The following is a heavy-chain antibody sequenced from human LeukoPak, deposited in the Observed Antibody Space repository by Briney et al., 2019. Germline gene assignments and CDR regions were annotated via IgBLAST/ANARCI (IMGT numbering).Heavy chain of an antibody. CDR3: ARAGSSGWTPDY. Sequence: SVKVSCKASGGTFSSYAISWVRQAPGQGLEWMGGIIPIFGTASYAQKFQGRVTITADESTSTAYMELSSLRSEDTAVYYCARAGSSGWTPDYWGQGTLVTVSS. V-gene: IGHV1-69*13. CDR1: GGTFSSYA. J-gene: IGHJ4*02. D-gene: IGHD6-19*01. CDR2: IIPIFGTA.